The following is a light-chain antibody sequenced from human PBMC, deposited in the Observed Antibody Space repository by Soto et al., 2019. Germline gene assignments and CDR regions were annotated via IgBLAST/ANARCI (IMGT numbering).Light chain of an antibody. V-gene: IGLV1-44*01. CDR2: SNN. CDR1: ISNIGSND. J-gene: IGLJ2*01. CDR3: AGWDESLNAGG. Sequence: QSVLTQPPSASGTPGQRVTISCSGSISNIGSNDVNWYQQLPGTAPKLLMHSNNRRPSGVPDRFSGSRSGTSAPLAISGLQAEDGGEYFCAGWDESLNAGGFGRRTQLTVL.